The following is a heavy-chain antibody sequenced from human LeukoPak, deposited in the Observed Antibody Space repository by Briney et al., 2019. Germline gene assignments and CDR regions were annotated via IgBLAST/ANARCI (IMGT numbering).Heavy chain of an antibody. J-gene: IGHJ4*02. CDR1: GFSLSTSGVG. CDR3: AHSEIAAAGTTEDFDY. Sequence: SGPTLVKPTQPLTLTCTFSGFSLSTSGVGVGWIRQPPGKALEWLALIYWDDDKRYSPSLKSRLTITKDTSKNQVVLTMTNMDPVDTATYYCAHSEIAAAGTTEDFDYWGQGTLVTVSS. V-gene: IGHV2-5*02. CDR2: IYWDDDK. D-gene: IGHD6-13*01.